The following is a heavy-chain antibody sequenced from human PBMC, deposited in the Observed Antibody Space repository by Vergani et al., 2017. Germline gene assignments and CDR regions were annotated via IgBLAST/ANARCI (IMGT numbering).Heavy chain of an antibody. CDR1: GGTFSSYA. CDR3: ARANSGYYKSTFDY. V-gene: IGHV1-69*14. Sequence: QVQLVQSGAEVKKPGSSVKVSCKASGGTFSSYAISWVRQAPGQGLDWMGRIIPIFGTANYAQKFQGRVTITADKSTSTAYMELSSLRAEDTAVYYCARANSGYYKSTFDYWGQGTLVTVSS. J-gene: IGHJ4*02. CDR2: IIPIFGTA. D-gene: IGHD3-22*01.